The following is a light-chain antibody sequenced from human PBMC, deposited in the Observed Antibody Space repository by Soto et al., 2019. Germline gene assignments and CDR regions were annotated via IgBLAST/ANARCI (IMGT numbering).Light chain of an antibody. J-gene: IGKJ4*01. Sequence: EIVVKMSPSALSVSTGEGATLSCRASQGIGDTLAWYQQKPGQTPRLLIYDTSIRATGVPARFSGSRSGAEFTLTISSLQSEDFALYYCQVYATLLHPFGGGTNVAIK. CDR1: QGIGDT. V-gene: IGKV3-15*01. CDR3: QVYATLLHP. CDR2: DTS.